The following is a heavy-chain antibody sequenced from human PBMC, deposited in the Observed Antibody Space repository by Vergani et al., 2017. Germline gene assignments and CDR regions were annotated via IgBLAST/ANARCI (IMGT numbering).Heavy chain of an antibody. V-gene: IGHV3-23*01. CDR2: ISGSGGST. Sequence: EVQLLESGGGLVQPGGSLRLSCAASGFTFSSYAMSWVRQAPGKGLEGVSAISGSGGSTYYADSGKGRFTISTDNSKNTLYLQINSLRAEDTAVYYCAKKKAAAVIGHGMDVGAKGPRSPSP. J-gene: IGHJ6*02. CDR1: GFTFSSYA. D-gene: IGHD6-13*01. CDR3: AKKKAAAVIGHGMDV.